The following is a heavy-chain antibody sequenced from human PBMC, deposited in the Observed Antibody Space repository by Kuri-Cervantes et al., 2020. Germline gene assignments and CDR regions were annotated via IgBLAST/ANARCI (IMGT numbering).Heavy chain of an antibody. Sequence: SETLSLTCTVSGGSISSSSYYWSWIRQPPGKGLEWIGEINHSGSTNYNPSLKSRVTISVDTSKNQFSLKLSSVTAADTAVYYCARTYYYDSSGYYPNDYYYGMDVWGQGTTVTVSS. J-gene: IGHJ6*02. CDR3: ARTYYYDSSGYYPNDYYYGMDV. CDR1: GGSISSSSYY. V-gene: IGHV4-39*07. CDR2: INHSGST. D-gene: IGHD3-22*01.